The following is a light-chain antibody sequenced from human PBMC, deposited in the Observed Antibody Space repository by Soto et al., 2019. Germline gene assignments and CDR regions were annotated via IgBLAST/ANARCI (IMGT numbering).Light chain of an antibody. J-gene: IGKJ2*01. CDR1: QSISSS. V-gene: IGKV1-39*01. Sequence: DIQMTQSPSSLSASVGDRAIITCRTSQSISSSLNWYQQKPGKAPRPLIYAASSLQSGVPSRSSGGGSGKYVTLTISTLPPEDFATYCCQRRCGTSNTLGQGTKLEIK. CDR3: QRRCGTSNT. CDR2: AAS.